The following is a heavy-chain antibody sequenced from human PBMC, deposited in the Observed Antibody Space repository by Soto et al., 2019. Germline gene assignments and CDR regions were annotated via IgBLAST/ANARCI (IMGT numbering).Heavy chain of an antibody. CDR2: IWYDGTNK. CDR1: GFTFSTYV. J-gene: IGHJ4*02. D-gene: IGHD6-19*01. CDR3: ARVAPFRGGWYYLDF. Sequence: QVQLVESGGGVVQPGRSLRLSCTTSGFTFSTYVMHWVRQAPGKGLEWVAAIWYDGTNKYYADSVKGRFTISRDNSKDTLYLQMDSLRAEDTAVFYCARVAPFRGGWYYLDFWGQGTLVTVSS. V-gene: IGHV3-33*01.